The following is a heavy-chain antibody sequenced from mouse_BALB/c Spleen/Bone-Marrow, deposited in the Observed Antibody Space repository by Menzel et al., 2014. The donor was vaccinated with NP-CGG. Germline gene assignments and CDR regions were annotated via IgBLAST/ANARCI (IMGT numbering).Heavy chain of an antibody. CDR3: ARKALYYAMDY. CDR1: GHSITSDYA. J-gene: IGHJ4*01. CDR2: ISYSDST. Sequence: EVKLQESGPGLVKPSQPLSLTCTVTGHSITSDYAWNWLRQFPGNKLEWMGYISYSDSTSYNPSLKSRISITRDTSKNQFFLQLNSVTTEDTATYYCARKALYYAMDYWGQGTSVTVSS. V-gene: IGHV3-2*02.